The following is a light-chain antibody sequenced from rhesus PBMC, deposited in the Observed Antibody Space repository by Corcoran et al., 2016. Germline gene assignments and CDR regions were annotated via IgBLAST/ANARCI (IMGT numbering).Light chain of an antibody. CDR3: CSYAGSYTFYI. Sequence: QAALTQPRSVSGSPGQSVTISCTGTSSDIGGYNYVSWYQKHPGTAPKLMIYEVSKRPSGVSDRFSGSKSGNTASLTISGLLTGDEADYYCCSYAGSYTFYIFGTETRLTVL. J-gene: IGLJ1*01. CDR1: SSDIGGYNY. CDR2: EVS. V-gene: IGLV2-32*01.